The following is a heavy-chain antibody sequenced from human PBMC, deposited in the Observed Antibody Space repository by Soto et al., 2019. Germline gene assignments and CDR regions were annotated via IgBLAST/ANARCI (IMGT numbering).Heavy chain of an antibody. CDR2: IWYDGSNK. CDR3: ARESSSDYFDY. D-gene: IGHD6-6*01. J-gene: IGHJ4*02. V-gene: IGHV3-33*01. CDR1: GFTFSSYG. Sequence: PGGPLRLSCAASGFTFSSYGMHWVRQAPGKGLEWVAVIWYDGSNKYYADSVKGRFTISRDNSKNTLYLQMNSLRAEDTAVYYSARESSSDYFDYWGQGTLVTVSS.